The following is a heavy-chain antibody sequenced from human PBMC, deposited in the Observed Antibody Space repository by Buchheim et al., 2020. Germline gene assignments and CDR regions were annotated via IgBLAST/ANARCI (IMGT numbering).Heavy chain of an antibody. V-gene: IGHV4-34*01. CDR1: GGSFSEYS. Sequence: QVQLQQRGAGLLKPSETLSLSCAVYGGSFSEYSWSWVRQPPGKGLEWIGEINHGGRTNYNASLETRVTISVDTSKNQFSLKVTSVTAADTAIYYCVRGFSNWPGIGVWGRGT. J-gene: IGHJ2*01. CDR3: VRGFSNWPGIGV. CDR2: INHGGRT. D-gene: IGHD6-13*01.